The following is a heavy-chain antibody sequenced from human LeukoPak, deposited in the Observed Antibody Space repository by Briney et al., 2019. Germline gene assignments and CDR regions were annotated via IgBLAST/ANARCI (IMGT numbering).Heavy chain of an antibody. CDR3: AKYLDNYYYFGMDV. V-gene: IGHV3-53*04. CDR1: GFTGSNNY. D-gene: IGHD3/OR15-3a*01. Sequence: GGSLRLSCAASGFTGSNNYFSWVRQAPGKGLEWVSVIYIDRTYFAESVKGRFTISRHNSKNTLYLQMNSLRVEDTAVYYCAKYLDNYYYFGMDVWGQGTTVTVSS. J-gene: IGHJ6*02. CDR2: IYIDRT.